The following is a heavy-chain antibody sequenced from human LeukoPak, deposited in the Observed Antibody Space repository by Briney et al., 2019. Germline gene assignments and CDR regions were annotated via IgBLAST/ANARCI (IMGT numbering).Heavy chain of an antibody. D-gene: IGHD3-10*01. CDR3: ARAPLLWFRELLGLRPHDYYYCGMDV. CDR1: GGSISSYY. Sequence: PSETLSLTSTVSGGSISSYYWSWIRQPAGKGLEWIGRIYTSVSTNYNPSLKTRATMSVDTAKNQFSLKLSSVTAADTAAYYCARAPLLWFRELLGLRPHDYYYCGMDVWGQGTTVTVSS. J-gene: IGHJ6*02. V-gene: IGHV4-4*07. CDR2: IYTSVST.